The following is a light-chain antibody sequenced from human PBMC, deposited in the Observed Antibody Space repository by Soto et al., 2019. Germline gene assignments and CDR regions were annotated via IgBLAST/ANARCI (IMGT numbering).Light chain of an antibody. J-gene: IGKJ4*01. Sequence: EIVMTQSPATLSVSPGERTTLSCRASQSVGNNLAWYQQKPGQAPRLLMFRTSTRATGFPARFSASGSGTEFNLTISSLQSEDFAIYHCQQYNNWPRATFGGGTKVDIK. CDR1: QSVGNN. V-gene: IGKV3-15*01. CDR2: RTS. CDR3: QQYNNWPRAT.